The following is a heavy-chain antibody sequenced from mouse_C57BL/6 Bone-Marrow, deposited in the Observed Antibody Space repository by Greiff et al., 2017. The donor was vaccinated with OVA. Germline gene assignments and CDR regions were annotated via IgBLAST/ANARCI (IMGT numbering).Heavy chain of an antibody. CDR2: IYPGSGST. Sequence: QVQLQQSGAELVKPGASVKMSCKASGYTFTSYWITWVKQRPGQGLEWIGDIYPGSGSTNYNEKFKSKATLTVDTSSSTAYMQLSSLTSEDSAVYYCARGGDYHYYAMDYWGQGTSVTVSS. CDR3: ARGGDYHYYAMDY. D-gene: IGHD2-4*01. V-gene: IGHV1-55*01. J-gene: IGHJ4*01. CDR1: GYTFTSYW.